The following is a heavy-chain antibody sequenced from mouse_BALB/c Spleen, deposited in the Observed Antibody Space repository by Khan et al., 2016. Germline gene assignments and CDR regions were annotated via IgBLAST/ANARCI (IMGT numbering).Heavy chain of an antibody. V-gene: IGHV14-3*02. CDR3: ARAPYDYDVGFAY. CDR1: GFNIKDTY. D-gene: IGHD2-4*01. Sequence: VQLKESGAELVKPGASVKLSCTASGFNIKDTYMHWVKQRPEQGLEWIGRIDPANGNTKYDPKFQGKATITADPSSNTAHHQLSSLTSEDTAVYYCARAPYDYDVGFAYWGQGTLVTVSA. CDR2: IDPANGNT. J-gene: IGHJ3*01.